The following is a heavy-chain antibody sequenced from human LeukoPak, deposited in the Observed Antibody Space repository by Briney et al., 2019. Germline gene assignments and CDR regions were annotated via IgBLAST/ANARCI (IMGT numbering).Heavy chain of an antibody. Sequence: PGGSLRLSCAASGFTFSNYWMSWVRQAPGKGLEWVANIKQDGSEKYYVDSVKGRFTISRDNAENSLYLQMNSLRAEDTAVYYCARLAADGDMYYFDYWGQGTLVTVSS. D-gene: IGHD6-13*01. CDR3: ARLAADGDMYYFDY. CDR1: GFTFSNYW. V-gene: IGHV3-7*01. CDR2: IKQDGSEK. J-gene: IGHJ4*02.